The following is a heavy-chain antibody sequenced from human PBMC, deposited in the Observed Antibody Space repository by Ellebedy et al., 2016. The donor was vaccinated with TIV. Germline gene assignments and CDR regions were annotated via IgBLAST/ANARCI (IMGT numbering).Heavy chain of an antibody. CDR1: GFTFSSYA. J-gene: IGHJ6*02. CDR3: AKHGDYLTYYYYGMDV. Sequence: GGSLRLSXAASGFTFSSYAMSWVRQAPGKGLEWVSAISGSGGSTYYADSVKGRFTISRDNSKNTLYLQMNSLRAEDTAVYYCAKHGDYLTYYYYGMDVWGQGTTVTVSS. V-gene: IGHV3-23*01. CDR2: ISGSGGST. D-gene: IGHD4-17*01.